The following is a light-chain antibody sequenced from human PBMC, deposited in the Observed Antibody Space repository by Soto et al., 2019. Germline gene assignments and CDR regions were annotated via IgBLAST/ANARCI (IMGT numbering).Light chain of an antibody. V-gene: IGLV1-47*01. Sequence: QSVLTQPPSASGTPGQRVTTSCSGTPSNIGRNYVYWYQRFPGAAPKLIIYRNNQRSSGVPNRFSGSRSDTSASLAISGLRSEDEADYYCASWDDSLSGEVFGTGTKVTVL. J-gene: IGLJ1*01. CDR2: RNN. CDR3: ASWDDSLSGEV. CDR1: PSNIGRNY.